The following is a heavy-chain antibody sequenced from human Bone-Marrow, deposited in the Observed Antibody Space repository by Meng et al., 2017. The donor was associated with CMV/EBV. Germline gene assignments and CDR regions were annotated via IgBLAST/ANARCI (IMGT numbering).Heavy chain of an antibody. V-gene: IGHV3-9*01. CDR2: ISWNSGSI. D-gene: IGHD3-3*01. J-gene: IGHJ4*02. CDR1: GFTFSSYG. CDR3: AKAPQEWLLYGYFDY. Sequence: SCAASGFTFSSYGMHWVRQAPGKGLEWVSGISWNSGSIGYADSVKGRFTISRDNAKNSLYLQMNSLRAEDTALYYCAKAPQEWLLYGYFDYWGQGTLVTVSS.